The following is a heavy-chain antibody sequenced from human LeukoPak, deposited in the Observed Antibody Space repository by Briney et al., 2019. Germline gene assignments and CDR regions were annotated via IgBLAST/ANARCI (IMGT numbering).Heavy chain of an antibody. V-gene: IGHV4-59*01. Sequence: SSETLSLTCPVSGRSISSYYWSWIRLPPGKGLEWIGYLSKSGNNNYSPSLKSRVTIFGDTSKNQFFLKLSSVTAADTAVYYCARARYVNSFYAFDIWGQGTLVTVSS. D-gene: IGHD3-9*01. CDR1: GRSISSYY. CDR3: ARARYVNSFYAFDI. CDR2: LSKSGNN. J-gene: IGHJ3*02.